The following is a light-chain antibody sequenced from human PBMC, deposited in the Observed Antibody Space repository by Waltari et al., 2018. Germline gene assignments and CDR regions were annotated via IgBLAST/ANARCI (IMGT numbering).Light chain of an antibody. CDR3: MQALHTPYT. CDR2: LGS. CDR1: QSLLNSNGYTY. Sequence: DIVMTQSPLSLPVTPGEPASISCRSSQSLLNSNGYTYFDWYLQKPGQSPQLRIYLGSNRASGVPDRFRGSGSGTDFTLKISRVEAEDVGVYYCMQALHTPYTFGQGTKLEIK. J-gene: IGKJ2*01. V-gene: IGKV2-28*01.